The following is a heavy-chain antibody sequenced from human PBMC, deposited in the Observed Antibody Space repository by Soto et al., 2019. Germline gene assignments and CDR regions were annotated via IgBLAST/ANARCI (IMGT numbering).Heavy chain of an antibody. Sequence: SVKVSCKASGYTFASDAISWVRQAPGQGLEWMGGIIPIFGTANYAQKFQGRVTITADESTSPAYMELSSLRSEDTAVYYCARDRPHGFSSGYYLTAFDIWGQGPMVTVSS. CDR2: IIPIFGTA. CDR1: GYTFASDA. CDR3: ARDRPHGFSSGYYLTAFDI. D-gene: IGHD3-22*01. V-gene: IGHV1-69*13. J-gene: IGHJ3*02.